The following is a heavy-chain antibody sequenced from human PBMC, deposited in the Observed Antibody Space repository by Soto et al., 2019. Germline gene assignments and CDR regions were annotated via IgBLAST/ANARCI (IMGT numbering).Heavy chain of an antibody. CDR3: ARRRSGPTFFDY. CDR1: GGSISSYY. Sequence: PSETLSLTCTVSGGSISSYYWSWIRQPPGKGLEWIGFIQHSGSTNYNPSLKSRVTISIYTSKNQFSLKLSSVTAADTAVYYCARRRSGPTFFDYWGQGTLVTVSS. V-gene: IGHV4-59*08. J-gene: IGHJ4*02. CDR2: IQHSGST. D-gene: IGHD3-10*01.